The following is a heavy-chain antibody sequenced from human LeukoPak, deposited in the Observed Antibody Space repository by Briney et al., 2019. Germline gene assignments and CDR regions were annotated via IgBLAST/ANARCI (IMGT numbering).Heavy chain of an antibody. CDR1: GFTFSSFG. D-gene: IGHD2-8*02. Sequence: PGGSLRLSCAASGFTFSSFGMHWVRQAPGEGLEWVAYIGYTGTDTYYADSVKGRFTISRGNSKNTVHLQVNSLRAADTALYSCARDLTERKYYIAYWGQGTLVTVSS. CDR2: IGYTGTDT. CDR3: ARDLTERKYYIAY. V-gene: IGHV3-30*02. J-gene: IGHJ4*02.